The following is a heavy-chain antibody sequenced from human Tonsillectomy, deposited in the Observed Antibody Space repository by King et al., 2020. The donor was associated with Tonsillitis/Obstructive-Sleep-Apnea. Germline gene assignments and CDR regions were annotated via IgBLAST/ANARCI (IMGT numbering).Heavy chain of an antibody. CDR1: GGSFSSAAHF. Sequence: QLQESGSGLVKPSQTLSLTCTVSGGSFSSAAHFWSWIRQHPGKGLEWIGYIYYSGTTSYNPSLKSLVTISVDTSKNQFSLKLSSVTAADTAVYYCARVSQQQHDAFDIWGQGTMVTVSS. CDR2: IYYSGTT. J-gene: IGHJ3*02. CDR3: ARVSQQQHDAFDI. D-gene: IGHD6-13*01. V-gene: IGHV4-31*01.